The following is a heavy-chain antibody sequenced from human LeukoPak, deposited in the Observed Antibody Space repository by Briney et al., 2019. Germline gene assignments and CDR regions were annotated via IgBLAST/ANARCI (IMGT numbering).Heavy chain of an antibody. CDR3: ARALAIAARPDYYYMDV. Sequence: ASVKVSCETPGYTFRSYGISWVRQAPGQGLEWMGWITVYNGYTNYAQKFQGRVTMTTDTSTSTVYMELRSLRSDDTAVYYCARALAIAARPDYYYMDVWGKGTTVTVSS. CDR1: GYTFRSYG. CDR2: ITVYNGYT. D-gene: IGHD6-6*01. J-gene: IGHJ6*03. V-gene: IGHV1-18*01.